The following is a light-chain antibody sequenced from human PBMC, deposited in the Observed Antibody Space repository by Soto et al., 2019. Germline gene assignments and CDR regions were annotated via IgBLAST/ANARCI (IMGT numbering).Light chain of an antibody. CDR1: QSVSSN. CDR2: VAS. CDR3: QQYNVWPLT. V-gene: IGKV3-15*01. J-gene: IGKJ4*01. Sequence: EIVMTQSPATLSVSPGERATLSCRASQSVSSNLDWYQQKPGQTPKLLIYVASTRATGIPARFSGRGSGTEFTLTISSLQSEDFAVYCCQQYNVWPLTFGGGTKVEFK.